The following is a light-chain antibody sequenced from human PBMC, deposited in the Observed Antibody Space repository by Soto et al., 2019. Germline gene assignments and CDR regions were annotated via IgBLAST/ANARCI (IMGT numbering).Light chain of an antibody. V-gene: IGKV1-5*03. CDR2: KAS. CDR3: QHYNSYSEA. Sequence: IQMTQSPSTLSGSVGDRVTITCLASQTISSWLAWYQQKPGKAPKLLIYKASTLKSGVPSRFSGSGSGTEFTLTIGSLQPDDFATYYCQHYNSYSEAFGQGTKVDIK. J-gene: IGKJ1*01. CDR1: QTISSW.